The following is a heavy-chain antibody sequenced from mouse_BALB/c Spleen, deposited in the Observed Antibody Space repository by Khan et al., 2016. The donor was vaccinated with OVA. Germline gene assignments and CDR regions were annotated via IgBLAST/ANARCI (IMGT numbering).Heavy chain of an antibody. V-gene: IGHV1-26*01. CDR1: GYSFTGYY. CDR3: RRGCDFLAY. CDR2: INPNTGNI. J-gene: IGHJ3*01. Sequence: VQLKQSGPDLVKPGASVKMSCKASGYSFTGYYMNWVKQSHGKSLECIGRINPNTGNINYNQKFKGKAILTVDTSSSTAYMELRSLTSEDSAVYYYRRGCDFLAYWGQGTLVTDSA.